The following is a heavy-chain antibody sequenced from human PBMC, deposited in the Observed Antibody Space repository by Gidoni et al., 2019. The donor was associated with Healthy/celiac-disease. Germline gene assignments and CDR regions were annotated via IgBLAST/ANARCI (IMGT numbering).Heavy chain of an antibody. V-gene: IGHV4-59*08. CDR3: ARLVAGGFDY. CDR2: IYYSGST. J-gene: IGHJ4*02. Sequence: QPPGKGLEWIGYIYYSGSTNYNPSLKSRVTISVDTSKNQFSLKLSSVTAADTAVYYCARLVAGGFDYWGQGTLVTVSS. D-gene: IGHD6-19*01.